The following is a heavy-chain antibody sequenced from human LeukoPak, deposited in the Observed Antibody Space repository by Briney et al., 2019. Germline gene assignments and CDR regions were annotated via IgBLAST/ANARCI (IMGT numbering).Heavy chain of an antibody. J-gene: IGHJ2*01. Sequence: GGSLRLSCAASGFPFSSYAMSWVRQAPGKGLQWVSSISATGGSTYYADSVKGQSTVSRDNSKNTLYLQMNSLRAEDTAVYYCAKGSSTYSITSYWYFDLWGRGTLVTVSS. CDR1: GFPFSSYA. V-gene: IGHV3-23*01. CDR3: AKGSSTYSITSYWYFDL. CDR2: ISATGGST. D-gene: IGHD6-13*01.